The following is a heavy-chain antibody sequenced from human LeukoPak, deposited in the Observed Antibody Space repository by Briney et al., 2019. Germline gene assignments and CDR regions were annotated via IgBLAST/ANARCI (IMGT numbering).Heavy chain of an antibody. Sequence: GGSLRLSCAASGFTFSSYGMHWVRQAPAKGLEWVAGIWYDGSNKYYADSVKGRFTISRDNSKNTLYMQMNSLRVEGTAVYYCEKSFVGFRIAAAHHGGQGTLVTVSS. V-gene: IGHV3-33*06. J-gene: IGHJ4*02. CDR1: GFTFSSYG. CDR3: EKSFVGFRIAAAHH. CDR2: IWYDGSNK. D-gene: IGHD6-13*01.